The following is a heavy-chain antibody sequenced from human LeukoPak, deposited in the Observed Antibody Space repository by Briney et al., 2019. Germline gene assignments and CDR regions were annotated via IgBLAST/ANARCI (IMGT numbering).Heavy chain of an antibody. CDR2: LSNSGSFI. J-gene: IGHJ3*02. Sequence: PVGSLRLSCAASGVTFSGDNMNCVRQAPGEGVGWGSFLSNSGSFIKYADSVKGRFTISRDNAKKSLYLQMNSLRGKDTAMYYCTRVRALNIRVYVIWGQGTLVTVSS. D-gene: IGHD3-10*01. CDR3: TRVRALNIRVYVI. CDR1: GVTFSGDN. V-gene: IGHV3-21*01.